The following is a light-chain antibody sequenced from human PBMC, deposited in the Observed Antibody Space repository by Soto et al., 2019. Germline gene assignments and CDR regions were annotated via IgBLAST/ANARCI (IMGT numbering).Light chain of an antibody. Sequence: QSVLTQPPSVSGAPGQRVTIPCTGSSSNIGAGYDVHWYQQLPGTAPKLLIYGNSNQPSGVPDRFSGSKSGTSASLAITGLQAEDEADYYCQSYDSRLNGYVFGTGTKVTVL. J-gene: IGLJ1*01. CDR3: QSYDSRLNGYV. CDR2: GNS. CDR1: SSNIGAGYD. V-gene: IGLV1-40*01.